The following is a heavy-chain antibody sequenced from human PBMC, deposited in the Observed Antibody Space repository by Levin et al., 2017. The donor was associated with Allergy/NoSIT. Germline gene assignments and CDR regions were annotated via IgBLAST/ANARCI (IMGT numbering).Heavy chain of an antibody. J-gene: IGHJ6*02. CDR1: GFTFSSYA. CDR3: ARANGDYVLHGMEV. V-gene: IGHV3-30*04. Sequence: QAGGSLRLSCAASGFTFSSYAMHWVRQAPGKGLEWVAVISHDGRSKYYADSVKGRVTMSRDNSKNTLYLQMNSLRAEDTAVYYCARANGDYVLHGMEVWGQGTTVTVS. D-gene: IGHD4-17*01. CDR2: ISHDGRSK.